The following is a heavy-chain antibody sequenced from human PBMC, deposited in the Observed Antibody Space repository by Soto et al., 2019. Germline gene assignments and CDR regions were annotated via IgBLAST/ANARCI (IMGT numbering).Heavy chain of an antibody. CDR3: ARAGRYCSSTSCYRDYYYYYMDV. CDR1: GGSISSGGYY. Sequence: SETLSLTCTVSGGSISSGGYYWSWIRQHPGKGLEWIGYIYYSGSTYYNPSLKSRVTISVDTSKNQFSLKLSSVTAADTAVYYCARAGRYCSSTSCYRDYYYYYMDVWGKGITVTVSS. V-gene: IGHV4-31*03. J-gene: IGHJ6*03. D-gene: IGHD2-2*01. CDR2: IYYSGST.